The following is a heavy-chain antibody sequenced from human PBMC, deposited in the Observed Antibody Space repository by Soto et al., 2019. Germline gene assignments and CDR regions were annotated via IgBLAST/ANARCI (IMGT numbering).Heavy chain of an antibody. J-gene: IGHJ4*02. CDR2: INHSGST. V-gene: IGHV4-34*01. CDR1: GGSFSGYY. Sequence: PSETLSLTCAGYGGSFSGYYWNWIRQPPGKWLEWIVEINHSGSTNYNPSRKSRVTISVDTSKNQFSLKLSSVTAADTAVYFCARGGNAGTYYYDSSAYYFDYWGPGSLVTVSS. D-gene: IGHD3-22*01. CDR3: ARGGNAGTYYYDSSAYYFDY.